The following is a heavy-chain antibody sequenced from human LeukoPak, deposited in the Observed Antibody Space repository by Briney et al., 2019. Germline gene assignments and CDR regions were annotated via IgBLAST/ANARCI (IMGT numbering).Heavy chain of an antibody. V-gene: IGHV4-39*01. CDR3: ASAPLQWLAFDY. Sequence: SETLSLTCTVSGGSISTSSYYWGWIRQPPGKGLEWIGSIYYSGSTYYNPSLKSRVTISVDTSKNQFSLKLSSVTAADTAVYYCASAPLQWLAFDYWGQGTLVTVSS. D-gene: IGHD6-19*01. CDR1: GGSISTSSYY. CDR2: IYYSGST. J-gene: IGHJ4*02.